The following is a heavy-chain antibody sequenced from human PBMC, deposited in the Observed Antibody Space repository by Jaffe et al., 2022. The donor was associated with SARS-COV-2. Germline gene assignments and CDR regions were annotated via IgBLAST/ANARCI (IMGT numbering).Heavy chain of an antibody. CDR3: ARCDFWSGYPWSYYYGMDV. V-gene: IGHV3-7*01. CDR2: IKQDGSEK. CDR1: GFTFSSYW. Sequence: EVQLVESGGGLVQPGGSLRLSCAASGFTFSSYWMSWVRQAPGKGLEWVANIKQDGSEKYYVDSVKGRFTISRDNAKNSLYLQMNSLRAEDTAVYYCARCDFWSGYPWSYYYGMDVWGQGTTVTVSS. D-gene: IGHD3-3*01. J-gene: IGHJ6*02.